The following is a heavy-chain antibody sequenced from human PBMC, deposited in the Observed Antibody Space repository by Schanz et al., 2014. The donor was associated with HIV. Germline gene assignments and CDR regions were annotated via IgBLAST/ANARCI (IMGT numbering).Heavy chain of an antibody. V-gene: IGHV3-30*18. D-gene: IGHD3-22*01. CDR2: ISYDGSNK. J-gene: IGHJ4*02. CDR1: GFTFDSQS. Sequence: VHLVESGGGLVQPGGSLRLSCEASGFTFDSQSMNWVRQALGKGLEWVAGISYDGSNKYYADSVKGRFTISRDNSKNTLYLQMNSLRAEDTAVYYCAKDPNDREKAFDYWGQGTLVTVSS. CDR3: AKDPNDREKAFDY.